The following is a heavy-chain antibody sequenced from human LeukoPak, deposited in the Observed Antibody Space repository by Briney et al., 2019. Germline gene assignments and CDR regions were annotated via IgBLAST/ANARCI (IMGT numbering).Heavy chain of an antibody. Sequence: PGGSLRLSCAASGFTFSSYGMSWVRQAPGKGLEWVSGISPGGGPTYYADSVKGRFTISRDDLKSTLYLQMKTLRAEDTAVYYCAKDGAWLRFDDWGQGILVTVSS. CDR3: AKDGAWLRFDD. D-gene: IGHD5-12*01. CDR2: ISPGGGPT. CDR1: GFTFSSYG. V-gene: IGHV3-23*01. J-gene: IGHJ4*02.